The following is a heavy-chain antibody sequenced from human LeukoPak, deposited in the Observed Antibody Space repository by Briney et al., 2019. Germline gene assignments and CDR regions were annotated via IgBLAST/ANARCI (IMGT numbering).Heavy chain of an antibody. D-gene: IGHD1-26*01. CDR2: IYYKGST. Sequence: GSLRLSCAASGFNVSTNYMSWVRQAPGKGLEWIGSIYYKGSTYYNPSLKSRVTISLDTSKNQCSLKVRSVTAADTAVYYCARVGVGATGGRLFDYWGQGTLVTVSS. V-gene: IGHV4-39*07. CDR1: GFNVSTNY. J-gene: IGHJ4*02. CDR3: ARVGVGATGGRLFDY.